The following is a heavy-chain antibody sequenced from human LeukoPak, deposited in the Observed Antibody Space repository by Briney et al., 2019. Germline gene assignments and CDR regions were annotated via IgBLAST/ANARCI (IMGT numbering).Heavy chain of an antibody. J-gene: IGHJ4*02. CDR2: INAGNGNT. Sequence: ASVKVSCKASGYTFTSYAMHWVRQAPGQRLEWMGWINAGNGNTKYSQKFQGRVTITRDTSASTAYMELSSPRSEDTAVYYCARAGIVVVPAATDFDYWGQGTLVTVSS. CDR1: GYTFTSYA. V-gene: IGHV1-3*01. D-gene: IGHD2-2*01. CDR3: ARAGIVVVPAATDFDY.